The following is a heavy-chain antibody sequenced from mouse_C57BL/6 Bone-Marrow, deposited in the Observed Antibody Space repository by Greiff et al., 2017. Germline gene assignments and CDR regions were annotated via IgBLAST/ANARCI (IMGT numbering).Heavy chain of an antibody. D-gene: IGHD2-2*01. CDR2: ISSGGDYI. V-gene: IGHV5-9-1*02. Sequence: EVKLMESGEGLVKPGGSLKLSCAASGFTFSSYAMSWVRQTPEKRLEWVAYISSGGDYIYYADTVKGRFTISRDNARNTLYLQMSSLKSEDTAMYYCTRDYGYVKFAYWGQGTLVTVSA. CDR3: TRDYGYVKFAY. J-gene: IGHJ3*01. CDR1: GFTFSSYA.